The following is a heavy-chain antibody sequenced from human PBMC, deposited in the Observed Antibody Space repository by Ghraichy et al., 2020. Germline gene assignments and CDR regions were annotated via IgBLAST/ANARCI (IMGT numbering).Heavy chain of an antibody. CDR3: ARDIVGGSYWGSWYYYYGMDV. CDR2: TYYRSKWYN. Sequence: SQTLSLTCAISGDSVSSNSAAWNWIRQSPSRGLEWLGRTYYRSKWYNDYAVSVKSRITINPDTSKNQFSLQLNSVTPEDTAVYYCARDIVGGSYWGSWYYYYGMDVWGQGTTVTVSS. D-gene: IGHD1-26*01. J-gene: IGHJ6*02. CDR1: GDSVSSNSAA. V-gene: IGHV6-1*01.